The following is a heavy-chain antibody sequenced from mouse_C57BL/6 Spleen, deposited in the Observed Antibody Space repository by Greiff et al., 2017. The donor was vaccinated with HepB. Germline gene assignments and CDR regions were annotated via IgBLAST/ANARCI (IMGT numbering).Heavy chain of an antibody. J-gene: IGHJ2*01. CDR2: ISDGGSYT. CDR3: ARDDDGYFDY. D-gene: IGHD2-3*01. CDR1: GFTFSSYA. V-gene: IGHV5-4*01. Sequence: VQLQQSGGGLVKPGGSLKLSCAASGFTFSSYAMSWVRQTPEKRLEWVATISDGGSYTYYPDNVKGRFTISRDNAKNNLYLQMSHLKSEDTAMYYCARDDDGYFDYWGQGTTLTVSP.